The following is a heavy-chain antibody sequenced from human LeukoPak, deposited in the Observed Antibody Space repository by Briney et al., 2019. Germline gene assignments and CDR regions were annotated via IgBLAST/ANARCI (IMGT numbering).Heavy chain of an antibody. Sequence: GGSLRLSCAASGFTFSSYAMSWVRQAPGKGLEWVSGISGSGGSTYYADSVKGRFTISRDNSKNTLYLQTNSLRAEDTAVYYCAKYAPPTTVVTRYFDYWGQGTLVTVSS. CDR3: AKYAPPTTVVTRYFDY. V-gene: IGHV3-23*01. CDR2: ISGSGGST. J-gene: IGHJ4*02. CDR1: GFTFSSYA. D-gene: IGHD4-23*01.